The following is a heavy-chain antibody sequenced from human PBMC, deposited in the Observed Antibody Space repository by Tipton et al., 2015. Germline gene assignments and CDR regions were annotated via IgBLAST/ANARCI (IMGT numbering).Heavy chain of an antibody. J-gene: IGHJ4*01. CDR3: ARHFKFGGVIAFDF. D-gene: IGHD3-16*02. V-gene: IGHV4-59*01. CDR1: NGSISGYY. Sequence: TLSLTCTVSNGSISGYYWSWIRQPPGKGLEWIGYIHHSGTTNYNFSLKSRVTISVDTSENQFSLNLSSVTAADTAMYYCARHFKFGGVIAFDFWGQGTLVTVSS. CDR2: IHHSGTT.